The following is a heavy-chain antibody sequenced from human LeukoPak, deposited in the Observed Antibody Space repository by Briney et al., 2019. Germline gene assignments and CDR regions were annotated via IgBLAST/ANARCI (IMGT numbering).Heavy chain of an antibody. J-gene: IGHJ6*02. CDR1: GFSFSGHW. Sequence: RGSLRLSCTASGFSFSGHWMHWARQLPGKGLVWVSRISPTGSTTSYADSVKGRFTVSRDNAKNTLYLQVNNLRAEDTAVYYCAKAEVGATRYYYGMDVWGQGTTVTVSS. CDR3: AKAEVGATRYYYGMDV. CDR2: ISPTGSTT. V-gene: IGHV3-74*01. D-gene: IGHD1-26*01.